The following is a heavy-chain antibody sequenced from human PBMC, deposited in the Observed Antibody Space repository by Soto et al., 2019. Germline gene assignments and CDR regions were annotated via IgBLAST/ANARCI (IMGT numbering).Heavy chain of an antibody. Sequence: QVQLVESGGGVVQPGRSLRLSCAPSGFTFSSYAMHWVRQAPGKGLEWVAVISYDGSNKYYADSVKGRFTISRDNSKNXXYLQMNSLRAEDTAVYYCARDYYRFNSGYGFSMDVWGQGTTVTVSS. CDR2: ISYDGSNK. D-gene: IGHD5-12*01. J-gene: IGHJ6*02. CDR3: ARDYYRFNSGYGFSMDV. CDR1: GFTFSSYA. V-gene: IGHV3-30-3*01.